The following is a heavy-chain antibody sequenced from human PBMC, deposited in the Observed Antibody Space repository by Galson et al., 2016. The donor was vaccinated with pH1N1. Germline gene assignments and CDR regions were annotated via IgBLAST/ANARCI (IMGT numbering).Heavy chain of an antibody. CDR2: IYWNDDK. D-gene: IGHD4-17*01. Sequence: ALVKPTQTLTPTCTFSGFSLSTSGVGVGWIRQPPGKALEWLALIYWNDDKRYSPSLKSRLTITKDTSKNQVVLTMTNMDPVDTATYYCAHSLYGDYVGWFDPWGQGTLVTVSS. CDR1: GFSLSTSGVG. V-gene: IGHV2-5*01. CDR3: AHSLYGDYVGWFDP. J-gene: IGHJ5*02.